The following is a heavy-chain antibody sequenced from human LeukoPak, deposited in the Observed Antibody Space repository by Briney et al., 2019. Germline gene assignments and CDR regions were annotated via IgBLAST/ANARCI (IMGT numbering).Heavy chain of an antibody. CDR2: ISAYNGNT. V-gene: IGHV1-18*01. CDR1: GYTFTSYG. CDR3: ARVITFGGAYIQTHNWFDP. D-gene: IGHD3-16*01. J-gene: IGHJ5*02. Sequence: ASVKVSCKASGYTFTSYGISWVRQAPGQGLEWMGWISAYNGNTNYAQKLQGRVTMTTDTSTSTAYMELSSLRSEDTAVYYCARVITFGGAYIQTHNWFDPWGQGTLVTVSS.